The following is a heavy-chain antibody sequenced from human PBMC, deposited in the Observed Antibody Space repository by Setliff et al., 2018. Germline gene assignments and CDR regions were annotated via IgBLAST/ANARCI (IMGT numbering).Heavy chain of an antibody. J-gene: IGHJ6*02. CDR2: ISSSSSTI. Sequence: LRLSCAASGFTFSSYSMNWVRQAPGKGLEWVSYISSSSSTIYYAGSVKGRFTISRDNAKNSLYLQMTSLRAEDTAFYYCAREVVSFGSRNDYKNRMDVWGQGTTVTVSS. CDR3: AREVVSFGSRNDYKNRMDV. D-gene: IGHD3-10*01. CDR1: GFTFSSYS. V-gene: IGHV3-48*04.